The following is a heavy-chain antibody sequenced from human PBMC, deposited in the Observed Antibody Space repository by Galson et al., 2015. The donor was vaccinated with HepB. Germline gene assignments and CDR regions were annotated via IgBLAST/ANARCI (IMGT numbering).Heavy chain of an antibody. CDR2: ISGAAGTT. J-gene: IGHJ6*03. Sequence: SLRLSCAASGFTFTSYAMSWVRQAPGKGLEWVSGISGAAGTTYYADSVKGRFTISRDTSKNTLYLQMNSLRAADTAVYYCAKDRCPYRYYYYMDVWGKGTTVTVSS. V-gene: IGHV3-23*01. CDR3: AKDRCPYRYYYYMDV. CDR1: GFTFTSYA. D-gene: IGHD2-2*01.